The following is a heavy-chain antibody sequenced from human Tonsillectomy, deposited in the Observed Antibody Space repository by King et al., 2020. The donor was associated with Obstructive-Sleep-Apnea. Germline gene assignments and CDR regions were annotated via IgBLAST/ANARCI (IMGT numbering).Heavy chain of an antibody. CDR3: ARVTWRPDYNGMDV. CDR2: IYHSGST. CDR1: GGSIRSTNW. V-gene: IGHV4-4*02. J-gene: IGHJ6*02. Sequence: QLQESGQGLVKPSETLSLTCAVSGGSIRSTNWWTWVRQPPGKGLEWIGEIYHSGSTNYNPSLKSRVTISVDKSKNQFSLKLSSVIAADTAVYYCARVTWRPDYNGMDVWGQGTTVTVSS. D-gene: IGHD4-23*01.